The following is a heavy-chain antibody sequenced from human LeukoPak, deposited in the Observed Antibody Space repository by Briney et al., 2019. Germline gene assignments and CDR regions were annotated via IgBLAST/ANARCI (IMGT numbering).Heavy chain of an antibody. J-gene: IGHJ4*02. CDR3: ARDRENSYDY. CDR2: ISYDGSDK. D-gene: IGHD5-24*01. Sequence: PGRSLRLSCAASGFTFSLYTMHWVRQAPGKGLEWVAVISYDGSDKYYADSVKGRFTISRDNSKNTLFLQMNSLRAEDTAVYYCARDRENSYDYWGQGTLVTVSS. V-gene: IGHV3-30*04. CDR1: GFTFSLYT.